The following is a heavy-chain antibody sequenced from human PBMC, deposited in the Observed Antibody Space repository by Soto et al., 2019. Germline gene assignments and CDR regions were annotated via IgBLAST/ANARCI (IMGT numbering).Heavy chain of an antibody. CDR1: GGSISSGGYY. Sequence: SETLSLTCTVSGGSISSGGYYWSWIRQHPGKGLEWIGYIYYSGSTYYNPSLKSRVTISVDTSKKQFSLKLSSVTAADTAVYYCASDVKRYYDSSGSTPYNWFDPWGQGTLVTVSS. V-gene: IGHV4-31*03. J-gene: IGHJ5*02. CDR3: ASDVKRYYDSSGSTPYNWFDP. D-gene: IGHD3-22*01. CDR2: IYYSGST.